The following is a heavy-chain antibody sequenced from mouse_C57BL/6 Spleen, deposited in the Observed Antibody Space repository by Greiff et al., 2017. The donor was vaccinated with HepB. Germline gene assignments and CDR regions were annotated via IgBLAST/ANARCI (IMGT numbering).Heavy chain of an antibody. CDR2: IWSGGST. V-gene: IGHV2-2*01. D-gene: IGHD2-4*01. J-gene: IGHJ1*03. Sequence: VQLQQSGPGLVQPSQCLSITCTVSGFSLTSYGVHWVRQSPGKGLEWLGVIWSGGSTDYNAAFISRLSISKDNAKSQVFFKMNSLQADDTAIYYCARMYDSHWYFDVWGTGTTVTVSS. CDR1: GFSLTSYG. CDR3: ARMYDSHWYFDV.